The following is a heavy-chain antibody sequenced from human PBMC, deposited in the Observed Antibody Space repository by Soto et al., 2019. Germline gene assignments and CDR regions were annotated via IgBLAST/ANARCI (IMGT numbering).Heavy chain of an antibody. CDR1: GYTFTSYY. CDR2: INPSGGST. D-gene: IGHD2-2*02. Sequence: ASVKVSCKASGYTFTSYYMHWVRQAPGQGLEWMGIINPSGGSTSYAQKFQGRVTMTRDTSTSTVYMELSSLRSEDTAVYYCASWAGGDIVVVPAAIHSRVGMDVWGQGTTVTVSS. CDR3: ASWAGGDIVVVPAAIHSRVGMDV. J-gene: IGHJ6*02. V-gene: IGHV1-46*01.